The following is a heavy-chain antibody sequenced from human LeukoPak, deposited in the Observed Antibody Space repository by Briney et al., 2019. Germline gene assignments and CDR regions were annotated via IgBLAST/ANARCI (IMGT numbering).Heavy chain of an antibody. CDR1: GFTFSTYA. J-gene: IGHJ4*02. CDR3: AKDGWATYYYDSSGYYLGY. D-gene: IGHD3-22*01. CDR2: IIVNGGST. V-gene: IGHV3-23*01. Sequence: GRCLRPSCATSGFTFSTYAISCVRPAPGKGLGLVTAIIVNGGSTYYADTVKGRFTISRDNSKNTLYLQMNSLRAEDTAVYYCAKDGWATYYYDSSGYYLGYWGQGTLVTVSS.